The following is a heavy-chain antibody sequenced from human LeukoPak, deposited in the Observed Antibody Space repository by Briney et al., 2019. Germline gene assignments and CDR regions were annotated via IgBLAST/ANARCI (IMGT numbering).Heavy chain of an antibody. CDR1: GASISTFY. CDR3: ARHGYCNSNSCHPFSRFDP. V-gene: IGHV4-59*08. J-gene: IGHJ5*02. D-gene: IGHD2-2*03. Sequence: SETLSLTCTVSGASISTFYWTWIRQPPGKGLEWIGYIYYSGSTNYNPSLKSRVSISIDTSKNHFSLRLSSVTAADTAVYYCARHGYCNSNSCHPFSRFDPWGQGTLVTVSS. CDR2: IYYSGST.